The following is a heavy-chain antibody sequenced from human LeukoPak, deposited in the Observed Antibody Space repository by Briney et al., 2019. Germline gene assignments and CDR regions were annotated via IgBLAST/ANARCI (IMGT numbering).Heavy chain of an antibody. CDR1: GGTFSSYA. CDR3: ARTSRSTTSCYPGAGPYYYYYYIAV. CDR2: IIPIFGTA. Sequence: GASLKVSCKASGGTFSSYAISWVRQAPGQWLEWMGGIIPIFGTANYAQKFQGRVAITADESTSTAYMELSTTRSQDTAVYYLARTSRSTTSCYPGAGPYYYYYYIAVWGNGTPVPVSS. J-gene: IGHJ6*03. V-gene: IGHV1-69*01. D-gene: IGHD2-2*01.